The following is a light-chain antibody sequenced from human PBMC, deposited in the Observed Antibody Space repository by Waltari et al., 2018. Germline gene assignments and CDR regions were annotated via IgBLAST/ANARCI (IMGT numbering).Light chain of an antibody. CDR2: STN. J-gene: IGLJ3*02. V-gene: IGLV8-61*01. Sequence: QTVVTEEPSFSVTPGGRVTLTCGLSSGSVSSTYYPSWYQQTPGGAPRPLIYSTNPRSSGVPDRFSGSILGNKAALTITGAQSDDESDYYCVLYMGGGILFGGGTKLTVL. CDR3: VLYMGGGIL. CDR1: SGSVSSTYY.